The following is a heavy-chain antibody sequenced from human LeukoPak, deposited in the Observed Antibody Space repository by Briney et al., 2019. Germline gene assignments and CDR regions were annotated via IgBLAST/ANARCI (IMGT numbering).Heavy chain of an antibody. V-gene: IGHV4-39*01. CDR2: IYYSGST. CDR1: GGSISSSSYY. J-gene: IGHJ4*02. CDR3: ARLSVALAY. D-gene: IGHD5-12*01. Sequence: SETLSLTCTVSGGSISSSSYYWGWIRQPPGKGLEWIGSIYYSGSTYYNPSLKSRVTISVDTSKNQFSLKLSSVTAADTAVYYCARLSVALAYWGQRTLVTVSS.